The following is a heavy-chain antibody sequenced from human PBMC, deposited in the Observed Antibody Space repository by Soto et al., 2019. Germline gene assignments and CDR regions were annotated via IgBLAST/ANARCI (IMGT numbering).Heavy chain of an antibody. CDR3: ASLGGGGGY. D-gene: IGHD3-16*01. V-gene: IGHV3-53*01. CDR1: GFTVSNNY. Sequence: EVQLVESGGGLIQPGGSLRLSCAVSGFTVSNNYMSWVRQAPGKGLEGVSVIYSGGYTAYGDSVKGRFTISRDNSKNTQYLQMNGGGADAPGLSYGASLGGGGGYWGQGTLVTVSS. CDR2: IYSGGYT. J-gene: IGHJ4*02.